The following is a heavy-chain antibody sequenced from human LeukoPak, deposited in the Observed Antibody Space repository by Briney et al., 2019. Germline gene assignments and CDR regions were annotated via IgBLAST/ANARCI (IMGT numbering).Heavy chain of an antibody. D-gene: IGHD3-10*01. V-gene: IGHV3-7*01. J-gene: IGHJ4*02. CDR2: IKQDGSEK. CDR3: ARGIGLAHY. Sequence: GGSLRLSCAASGFTFSSYGMHWVRQAPGKGLEWVANIKQDGSEKYYVDSVKGRFTISRDNAKNSLYLQMNSLRAEDTAVYYCARGIGLAHYWGQGTLVTVSS. CDR1: GFTFSSYG.